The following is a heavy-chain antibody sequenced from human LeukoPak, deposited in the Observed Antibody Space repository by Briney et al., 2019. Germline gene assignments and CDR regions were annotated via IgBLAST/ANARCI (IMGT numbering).Heavy chain of an antibody. CDR3: AREANFGGNLNWFDP. CDR1: GGTFRSNG. CDR2: IIPMFDSR. D-gene: IGHD4-23*01. J-gene: IGHJ5*02. V-gene: IGHV1-69*01. Sequence: ASVRVSCKASGGTFRSNGYTWVRQAPGQGLEWMGGIIPMFDSRSFAQKFQGRVTLTADESGSTVYMELRNLTSEDTAIHYCAREANFGGNLNWFDPWGQGTLVTVSS.